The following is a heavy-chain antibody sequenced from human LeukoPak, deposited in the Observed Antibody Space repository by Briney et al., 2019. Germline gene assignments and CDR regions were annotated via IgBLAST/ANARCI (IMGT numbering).Heavy chain of an antibody. CDR1: GFSLSNARMG. CDR3: ARTHSDCSSTSCSSFDY. D-gene: IGHD2-2*01. V-gene: IGHV2-26*02. CDR2: IFSNDEK. Sequence: SGPTLVNPTETLTLTCTVSGFSLSNARMGVSWIRQPPGKALEWLAHIFSNDEKSYSTSLKSGLTISKDTSKSQVVLTMTNMDPVDTATYYCARTHSDCSSTSCSSFDYWGQGTLVTVSS. J-gene: IGHJ4*02.